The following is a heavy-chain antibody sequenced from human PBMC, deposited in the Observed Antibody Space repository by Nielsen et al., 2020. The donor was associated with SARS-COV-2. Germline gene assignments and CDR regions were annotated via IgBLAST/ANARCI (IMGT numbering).Heavy chain of an antibody. Sequence: SVKVSCKASGITFDNYAITWVRQAPGQGIEWPGRIITVLGVAHYAQKFQGRVTLTADKSTSTAYMALSSLRSEDTAVYYCARLNVLTTYSLDVWGQGTTVTVSS. V-gene: IGHV1-69*04. CDR1: GITFDNYA. CDR3: ARLNVLTTYSLDV. CDR2: IITVLGVA. J-gene: IGHJ6*02. D-gene: IGHD2-15*01.